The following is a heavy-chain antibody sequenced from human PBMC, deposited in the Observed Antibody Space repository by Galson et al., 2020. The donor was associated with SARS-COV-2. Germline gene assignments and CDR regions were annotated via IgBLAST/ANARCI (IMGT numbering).Heavy chain of an antibody. D-gene: IGHD3-10*01. J-gene: IGHJ5*02. V-gene: IGHV4-31*03. Sequence: SQTLSLTCTVSGGSISSGGYYWSWIRQHPGKGLEWIGYLYYSGSTYYNPSLKSRVTISVDTSKNQFSLKLSSVTAADTAVYYCARGFGELFPYNWFDPWGQGTLGTVSS. CDR3: ARGFGELFPYNWFDP. CDR2: LYYSGST. CDR1: GGSISSGGYY.